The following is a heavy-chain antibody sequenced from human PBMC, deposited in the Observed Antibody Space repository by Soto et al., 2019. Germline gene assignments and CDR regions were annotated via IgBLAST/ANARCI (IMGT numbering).Heavy chain of an antibody. CDR3: ARAVAVAADFDY. J-gene: IGHJ4*02. CDR2: INAGNGNT. CDR1: GYTFTGYA. D-gene: IGHD6-19*01. Sequence: ASVKVSCKASGYTFTGYAMHWVRPAPGQRVEWMGWINAGNGNTKYSQKFQGRVTITRDTSASTAYMELSSLRSEDTAVYYCARAVAVAADFDYWGQGTLVTVSS. V-gene: IGHV1-3*01.